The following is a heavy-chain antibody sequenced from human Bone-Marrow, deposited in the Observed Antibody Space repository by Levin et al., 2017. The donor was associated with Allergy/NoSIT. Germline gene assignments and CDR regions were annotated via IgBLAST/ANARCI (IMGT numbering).Heavy chain of an antibody. D-gene: IGHD2-15*01. J-gene: IGHJ4*02. CDR1: GFTVSSSD. CDR2: IYSGGST. CDR3: SRWAGCSGGSCRDARFDY. Sequence: GSLRLSCAASGFTVSSSDMSWVRQSPGEGLEWVSGIYSGGSTYYSDSVKGRFTISRDSSRNTVFLQMYSLRAEDTDVYYCSRWAGCSGGSCRDARFDYWGRGTLVSASS. V-gene: IGHV3-53*01.